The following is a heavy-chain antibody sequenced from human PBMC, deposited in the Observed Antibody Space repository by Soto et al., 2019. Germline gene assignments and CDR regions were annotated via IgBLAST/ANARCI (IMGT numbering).Heavy chain of an antibody. V-gene: IGHV3-74*01. D-gene: IGHD6-19*01. CDR3: AKDRLDSSGWYYYYGMDV. CDR2: INSDGSST. Sequence: GGSLRLSCAASGFTFSSYWMHWVRQAPGKGLVWVSRINSDGSSTSYADSVKGRFTISRDNSKNTLYLQMNSLRAEDTAVYYCAKDRLDSSGWYYYYGMDVWGQGTTVTVSS. J-gene: IGHJ6*02. CDR1: GFTFSSYW.